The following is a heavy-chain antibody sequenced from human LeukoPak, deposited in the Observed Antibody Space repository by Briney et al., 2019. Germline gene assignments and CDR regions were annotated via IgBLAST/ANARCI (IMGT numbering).Heavy chain of an antibody. CDR1: GFTFSNYA. CDR2: ISGSGDST. D-gene: IGHD6-25*01. J-gene: IGHJ4*02. Sequence: PGGSLRLSCAASGFTFSNYAMSWVRQAPGKGLEWVSTISGSGDSTYYADSVKGRFTISRDNSKNTLYLQMNGLRAEDTALYYCAKDRSRERPPPLDYWGQGTLVTVSS. CDR3: AKDRSRERPPPLDY. V-gene: IGHV3-23*01.